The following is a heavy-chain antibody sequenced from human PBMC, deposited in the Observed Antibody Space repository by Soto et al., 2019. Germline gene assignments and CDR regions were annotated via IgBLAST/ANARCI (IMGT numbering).Heavy chain of an antibody. CDR2: IYPGDSDT. V-gene: IGHV5-51*01. CDR3: ARSMVRGVIQ. J-gene: IGHJ4*02. Sequence: GGALKISRKGSGYSFTSYWIGWVRQMPGKDLEWMGIIYPGDSDTRYSPSSQGQVTISADKSISTAYLQWSSLKPSDTAISYCARSMVRGVIQWGQGTLVPAPQ. CDR1: GYSFTSYW. D-gene: IGHD3-10*01.